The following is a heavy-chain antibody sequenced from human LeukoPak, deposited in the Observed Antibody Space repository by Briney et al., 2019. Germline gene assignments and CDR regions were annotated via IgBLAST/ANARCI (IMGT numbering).Heavy chain of an antibody. CDR2: ISGSGGST. Sequence: GGSLRLSCAASGFTFSSYAMSWVRQAPGKGLGWVSAISGSGGSTYYADSVKGRFTISRDNSKNTLYLQMNSLRAEDTAVYYCSFTYSSRWYSDYWGQGTLVTVSS. V-gene: IGHV3-23*01. D-gene: IGHD6-13*01. CDR1: GFTFSSYA. J-gene: IGHJ4*02. CDR3: SFTYSSRWYSDY.